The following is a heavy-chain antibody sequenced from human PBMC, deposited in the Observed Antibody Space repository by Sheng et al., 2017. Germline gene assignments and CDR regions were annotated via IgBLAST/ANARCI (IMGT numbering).Heavy chain of an antibody. CDR2: IYHSGST. CDR3: ARVDSSGWPYYYYYGMDV. J-gene: IGHJ6*02. D-gene: IGHD6-19*01. CDR1: GYSISSGYY. V-gene: IGHV4-38-2*01. Sequence: QVQLQESGPGLVKPSETLSLTCAVSGYSISSGYYWGWIRQPPGKGLEWIGSIYHSGSTYYNPSLKSRVTISVDTSKNQFSLKLSSVTAADTAVYYCARVDSSGWPYYYYYGMDVWGQGTTVTVSS.